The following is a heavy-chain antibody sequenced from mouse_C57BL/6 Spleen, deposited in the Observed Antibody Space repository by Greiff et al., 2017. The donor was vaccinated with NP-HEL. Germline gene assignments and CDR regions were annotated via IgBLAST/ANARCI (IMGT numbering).Heavy chain of an antibody. CDR1: GYTFTSYW. CDR3: ARGEATMGTTRGGWFAY. CDR2: IYPSDSET. V-gene: IGHV1-61*01. Sequence: VQLQQSGAELVRPGSSVKLSCKASGYTFTSYWMDWVKQRPGQGLEWIGNIYPSDSETHYNQKFKDKATLTVDKSSSTAYMQLSSLTSDDSAVYYCARGEATMGTTRGGWFAYWGQGTLVTVSA. D-gene: IGHD2-14*01. J-gene: IGHJ3*01.